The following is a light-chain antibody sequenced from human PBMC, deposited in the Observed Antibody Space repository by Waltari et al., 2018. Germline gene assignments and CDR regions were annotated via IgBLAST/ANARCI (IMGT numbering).Light chain of an antibody. CDR2: EVS. CDR3: SSYASSSTLV. V-gene: IGLV2-14*01. J-gene: IGLJ3*02. CDR1: SNDVGNYNY. Sequence: QSALTQPASVSGSPGQSITISITGTSNDVGNYNYVTWYQQHPGKAPKLMIYEVSSRPSGVSKRVAASKSGNPASRNISGLQAEDEAYYYCSSYASSSTLVFGGGTKLTVL.